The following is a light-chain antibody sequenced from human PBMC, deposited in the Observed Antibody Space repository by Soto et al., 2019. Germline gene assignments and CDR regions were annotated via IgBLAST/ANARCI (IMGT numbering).Light chain of an antibody. CDR3: TSWTTSTTMI. J-gene: IGLJ2*01. Sequence: QSALTQPASVSGSPGQSITISCTGTSSDIGAYNFVSWYQQHPGNAPKLMLYHVNIRPSGVSNRFSGSKSGNTASLTISGLQAEDEADYYCTSWTTSTTMIFGGGTKLTVL. V-gene: IGLV2-14*03. CDR1: SSDIGAYNF. CDR2: HVN.